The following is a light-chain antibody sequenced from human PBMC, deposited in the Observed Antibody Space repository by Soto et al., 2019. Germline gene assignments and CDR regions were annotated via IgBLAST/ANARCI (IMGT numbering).Light chain of an antibody. J-gene: IGLJ2*01. CDR2: DVS. CDR1: SSDVGGYNY. Sequence: QSALTQPASGSRSPGQSSTISCTGTSSDVGGYNYVSWYQQHPGKAPKLMIYDVSNRPSGVSNRFSGSKSGNTASLTISGLQAEDEADYYFSSYTSSSTRVFGGGTKVTVL. CDR3: SSYTSSSTRV. V-gene: IGLV2-14*01.